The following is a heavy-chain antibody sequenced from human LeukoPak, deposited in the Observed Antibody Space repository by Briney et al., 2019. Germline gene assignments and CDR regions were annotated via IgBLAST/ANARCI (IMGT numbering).Heavy chain of an antibody. CDR3: ARSLLAGANPFTFDY. CDR2: INHSGST. CDR1: GFSLRTSGM. V-gene: IGHV4-39*07. Sequence: SGPTLVKPTQTLTLTCTFSGFSLRTSGMRVSWIRQPPGKGLEWIGEINHSGSTNYNPSLKSRVTISVDTSKNQFSLKLSSVTAADTAVYYCARSLLAGANPFTFDYWGQGTLVTVSS. D-gene: IGHD1-26*01. J-gene: IGHJ4*02.